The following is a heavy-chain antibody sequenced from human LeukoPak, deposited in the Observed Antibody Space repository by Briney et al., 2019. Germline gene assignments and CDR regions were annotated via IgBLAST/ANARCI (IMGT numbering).Heavy chain of an antibody. D-gene: IGHD2-15*01. CDR2: INPSGGST. CDR1: GYTFTSYY. Sequence: ASVKVSCKASGYTFTSYYMHWVRQAPGQGLEWMGIINPSGGSTSYAQKFQGRVTMTRDTATSTVYMELSSLRSEDTAVYYCAREIGYCSGGSCYPQYYFDYWGQGTLVTVSS. V-gene: IGHV1-46*01. CDR3: AREIGYCSGGSCYPQYYFDY. J-gene: IGHJ4*02.